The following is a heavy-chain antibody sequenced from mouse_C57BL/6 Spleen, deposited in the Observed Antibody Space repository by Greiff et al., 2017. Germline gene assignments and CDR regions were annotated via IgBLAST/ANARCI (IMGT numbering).Heavy chain of an antibody. CDR2: INPSTGGT. D-gene: IGHD2-1*01. J-gene: IGHJ1*03. CDR1: GYSFTGYY. CDR3: AREYYYGKGGEYFDV. Sequence: EVQLQQSGPELVKPGASVKISCKASGYSFTGYYMNWVKQSPEQSLEWIGEINPSTGGTTYNQKFKAKATLTVDKSSSTAYMQLKSLTSEDSAVYYCAREYYYGKGGEYFDVWGTGTTVTVSS. V-gene: IGHV1-42*01.